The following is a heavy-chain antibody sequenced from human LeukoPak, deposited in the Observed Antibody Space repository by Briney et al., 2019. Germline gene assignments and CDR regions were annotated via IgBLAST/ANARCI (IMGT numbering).Heavy chain of an antibody. V-gene: IGHV3-33*01. CDR1: GFTFRNYG. D-gene: IGHD6-19*01. CDR2: IWYDGSEK. CDR3: ARSSYPYYFDY. Sequence: GRSLRLSXAASGFTFRNYGMHSVRQAPGKGLEWMAVIWYDGSEKYYADSVKGRFTISRDNARNTLYLQMNSLRAEDTAVYYCARSSYPYYFDYWGQGTLVTVSS. J-gene: IGHJ4*02.